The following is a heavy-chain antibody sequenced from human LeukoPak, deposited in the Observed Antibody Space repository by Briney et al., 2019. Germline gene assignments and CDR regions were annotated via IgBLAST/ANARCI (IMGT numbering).Heavy chain of an antibody. Sequence: QPGGSLRLSCAASGFTFDDYAMHWVRQAPGKGLEWVSGISWNSGSIGYADSVKGRFTISRDNAKNSLYLQMNSLRAEDMALYYCAKDSEQLGLGYFDYWGQGTLVTVSS. D-gene: IGHD6-6*01. J-gene: IGHJ4*02. CDR3: AKDSEQLGLGYFDY. CDR1: GFTFDDYA. CDR2: ISWNSGSI. V-gene: IGHV3-9*03.